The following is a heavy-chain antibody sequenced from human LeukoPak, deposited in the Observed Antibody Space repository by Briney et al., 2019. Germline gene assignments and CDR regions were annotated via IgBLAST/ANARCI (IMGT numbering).Heavy chain of an antibody. CDR3: ARVRSGYYSDY. Sequence: AGGSLRLSCAASGFTFSSYWMSWVRQAPGKGLEWVANIKEDGSEKCYVESVKGRFTISRDNAKNSLFLQMNSLRAEDTAVYYCARVRSGYYSDYWGQGSLVTVSS. CDR2: IKEDGSEK. D-gene: IGHD3-22*01. CDR1: GFTFSSYW. V-gene: IGHV3-7*01. J-gene: IGHJ4*02.